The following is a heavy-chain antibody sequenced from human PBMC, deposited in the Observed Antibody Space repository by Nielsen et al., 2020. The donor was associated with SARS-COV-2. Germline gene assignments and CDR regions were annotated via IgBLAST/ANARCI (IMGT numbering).Heavy chain of an antibody. CDR3: ARLGTAAGLDY. CDR2: ISSSSSYI. CDR1: GFTFSSYS. V-gene: IGHV3-21*01. J-gene: IGHJ4*02. Sequence: GESLKISYAASGFTFSSYSMNWVRQAPGKGLEWVSSISSSSSYIYYADSVKGRFTISRDNAKNSLYLQMNSLRAEDKAVYYCARLGTAAGLDYWGQGTLVTVSS. D-gene: IGHD6-13*01.